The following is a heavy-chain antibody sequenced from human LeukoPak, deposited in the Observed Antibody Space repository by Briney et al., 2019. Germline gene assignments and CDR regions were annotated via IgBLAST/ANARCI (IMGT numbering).Heavy chain of an antibody. V-gene: IGHV1-18*01. CDR2: ISAYNGNT. CDR3: ARDLHYYGSGSYYGEFDY. D-gene: IGHD3-10*01. CDR1: GYTFTSYG. J-gene: IGHJ4*02. Sequence: ASVKVSCKASGYTFTSYGISWVRQAPGQGLEWMGWISAYNGNTNYAQKLQGRVTMTTDTSTSTAYMELRSVRSDDTAVYYCARDLHYYGSGSYYGEFDYWGQGTLVTVSS.